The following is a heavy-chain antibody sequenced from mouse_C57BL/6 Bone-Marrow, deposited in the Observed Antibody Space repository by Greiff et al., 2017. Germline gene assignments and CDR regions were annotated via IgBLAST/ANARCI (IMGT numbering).Heavy chain of an antibody. CDR3: TALCARVIATDLYAFDY. CDR2: IDPENGGT. J-gene: IGHJ4*01. D-gene: IGHD1-1*01. Sequence: VQLQQSGAELVRPGASVKLSCTASGFTFKDDSMHWVKQRPEQGLEWIGCIDPENGGTKYASKFQGKATMTADKSSNTAYLQLSSLTSEDSAVFYGTALCARVIATDLYAFDYWGQGTSVTVSS. CDR1: GFTFKDDS. V-gene: IGHV14-4*01.